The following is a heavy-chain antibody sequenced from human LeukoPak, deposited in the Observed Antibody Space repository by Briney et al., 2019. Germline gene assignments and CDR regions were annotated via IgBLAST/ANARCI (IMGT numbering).Heavy chain of an antibody. CDR2: INHSGST. Sequence: SETLSLTCAVYGGSFSGYYWSWIRQPPGKGLEWIGEINHSGSTNYNPSLKSRVTISVDTSKNQFSLKLSSVTAADTAVYCCARGRRYYYDSSGYYYDWGQGTLVTVSS. CDR3: ARGRRYYYDSSGYYYD. CDR1: GGSFSGYY. V-gene: IGHV4-34*01. D-gene: IGHD3-22*01. J-gene: IGHJ4*02.